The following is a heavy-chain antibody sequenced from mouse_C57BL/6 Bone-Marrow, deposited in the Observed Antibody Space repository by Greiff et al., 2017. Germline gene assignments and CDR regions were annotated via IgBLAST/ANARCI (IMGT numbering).Heavy chain of an antibody. CDR3: ERSSIYYGYRFAY. J-gene: IGHJ3*01. CDR2: IYPRSGNT. D-gene: IGHD2-2*01. Sequence: VKLMESGAELARPGASVKLSCKASGYTFTSYGISWVKQRTGQGLEWIGEIYPRSGNTYYNEKFKGKATLTADKSSSTAYMELRSLTSEDSAVYFGERSSIYYGYRFAYWGQVTLVTVSA. V-gene: IGHV1-81*01. CDR1: GYTFTSYG.